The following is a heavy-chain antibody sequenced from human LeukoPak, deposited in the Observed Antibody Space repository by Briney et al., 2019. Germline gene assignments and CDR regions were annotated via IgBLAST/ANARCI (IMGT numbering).Heavy chain of an antibody. CDR2: ISGSGSTI. D-gene: IGHD6-19*01. J-gene: IGHJ4*02. CDR3: AREQWLTYDFDY. CDR1: GFTFSSYN. V-gene: IGHV3-48*01. Sequence: GGSLRLSCAASGFTFSSYNMNWVRQAPGKGLEWVSYISGSGSTIYYADSVKGRFTISRDNAKNSLYLQMNSLRAEDTAVYYCAREQWLTYDFDYWGQGTLVTVSS.